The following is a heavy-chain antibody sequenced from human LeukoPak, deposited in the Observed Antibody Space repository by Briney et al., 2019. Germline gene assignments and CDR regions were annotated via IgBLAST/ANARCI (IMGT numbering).Heavy chain of an antibody. CDR2: IYYSGST. D-gene: IGHD3-10*01. Sequence: SWVRQAPGKGLEWIGYIYYSGSTYYNPSLKSRVTISVDTSKNQFSLKLSSVTAADTAVYYCARVRFGEPYYMDVWGKGTTVTVSS. CDR3: ARVRFGEPYYMDV. V-gene: IGHV4-31*02. J-gene: IGHJ6*03.